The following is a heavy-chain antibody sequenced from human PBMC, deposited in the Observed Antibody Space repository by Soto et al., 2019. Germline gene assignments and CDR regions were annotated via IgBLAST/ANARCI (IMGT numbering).Heavy chain of an antibody. CDR2: LYSGRIA. V-gene: IGHV4-39*01. D-gene: IGHD5-12*01. CDR1: GGSISISNFY. Sequence: PXETLSLTCSVSGGSISISNFYWGWVRQAPGRGLEWIGSLYSGRIAYYNPSLKSRVSISGDTSQNQFSLKLSSVTAADTAVYYCARGGRRGYSGYDPDAFDCWGQGTMVPVSS. CDR3: ARGGRRGYSGYDPDAFDC. J-gene: IGHJ3*01.